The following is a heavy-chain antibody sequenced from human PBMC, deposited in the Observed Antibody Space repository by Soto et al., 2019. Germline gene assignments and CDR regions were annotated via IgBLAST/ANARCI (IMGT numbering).Heavy chain of an antibody. J-gene: IGHJ1*01. V-gene: IGHV3-9*01. Sequence: GGSLRLSCAASGFTFDDYAMHWVRQAPGKGLEWVSGISWNGGSRGYADSVKGRFTISRDKAKNSLYLQMNSLRTEDTALYYCAKDRIGAAGSVHDWGQGTLVTVSS. CDR3: AKDRIGAAGSVHD. CDR1: GFTFDDYA. D-gene: IGHD6-13*01. CDR2: ISWNGGSR.